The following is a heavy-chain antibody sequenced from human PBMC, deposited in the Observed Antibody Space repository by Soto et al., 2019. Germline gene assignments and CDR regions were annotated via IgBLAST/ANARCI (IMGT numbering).Heavy chain of an antibody. CDR3: ARGSSSVGYYGMDV. CDR1: SFTFYSYS. CDR2: ISGSSTTI. J-gene: IGHJ6*02. V-gene: IGHV3-48*01. Sequence: PGGSLSLSCATKSFTFYSYSMNGVRQAPGKGLEWVSYISGSSTTIYYADAVKGRFTISRDNGKNSLYLQMSSLRVEDTAVYYCARGSSSVGYYGMDVWGQGT. D-gene: IGHD1-26*01.